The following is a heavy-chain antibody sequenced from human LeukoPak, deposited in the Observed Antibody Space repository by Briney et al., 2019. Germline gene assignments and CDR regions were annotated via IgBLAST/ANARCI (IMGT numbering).Heavy chain of an antibody. CDR3: ARDLEGYGDSPDI. CDR2: INPNSGVT. Sequence: RASVKVSCKASGYTFTDYYIHWVRQAPGQGLEWMGWINPNSGVTNYAQKFQGRVTMTRDTSITTAYMELSRLRSDDTAVYYCARDLEGYGDSPDIWGQGTLVTVSS. D-gene: IGHD4-17*01. V-gene: IGHV1-2*02. CDR1: GYTFTDYY. J-gene: IGHJ3*02.